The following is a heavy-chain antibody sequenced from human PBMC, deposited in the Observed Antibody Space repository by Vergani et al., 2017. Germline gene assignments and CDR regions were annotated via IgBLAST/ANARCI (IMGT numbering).Heavy chain of an antibody. CDR2: TYYRSEWYN. J-gene: IGHJ3*02. Sequence: QVQLQQSGPGLVKPSQTLSITCAISGDSVSTNSAAWNWIRQSPSRGLEWLGRTYYRSEWYNDYAVSVKNRITINPDTSKNQFSLQLNSVTPEDTAVYYCARVYSSGWHDAFDIWGQGTMVTVSS. CDR1: GDSVSTNSAA. CDR3: ARVYSSGWHDAFDI. D-gene: IGHD6-19*01. V-gene: IGHV6-1*01.